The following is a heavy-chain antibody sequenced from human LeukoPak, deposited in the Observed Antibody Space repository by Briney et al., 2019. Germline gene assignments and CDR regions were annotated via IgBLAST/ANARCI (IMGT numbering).Heavy chain of an antibody. CDR2: IYPGDSDT. J-gene: IGHJ4*02. Sequence: GESLKISCQGAGYNFASFWIAWVRQMPGEGLEWMAIIYPGDSDTRYSPSFQGQVTVSVDKSINTAYLQWSSLKASDTAMYYCARRESRSSPYYFDYWGQGTLVTVSS. D-gene: IGHD6-6*01. V-gene: IGHV5-51*01. CDR3: ARRESRSSPYYFDY. CDR1: GYNFASFW.